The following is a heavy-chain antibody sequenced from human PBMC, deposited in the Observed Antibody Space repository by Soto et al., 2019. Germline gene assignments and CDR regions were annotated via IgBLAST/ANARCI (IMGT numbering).Heavy chain of an antibody. CDR3: PRDSTRGPGVDTALVPYY. CDR1: GFTFSSYS. V-gene: IGHV3-21*01. Sequence: GGSLRLSCAASGFTFSSYSMNWVRQSPGKGLEWVSSISSSSSYIYYADSVKGRFTMSGDNAKNSLYLQRISLGAEDTAVYYCPRDSTRGPGVDTALVPYYWGQGTLVTVSS. CDR2: ISSSSSYI. D-gene: IGHD5-18*01. J-gene: IGHJ4*02.